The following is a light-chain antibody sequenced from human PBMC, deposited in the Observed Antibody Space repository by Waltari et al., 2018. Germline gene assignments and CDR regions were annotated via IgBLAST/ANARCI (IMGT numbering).Light chain of an antibody. V-gene: IGLV3-25*03. Sequence: SFELTQPPSVSVSPGQTASITCSGNTLPKQYAYWYPQKPGQAPVLIMYKERNRPSGITERFSGSSSGTTVTLTISGVQAEDEADYYCQSADSSGTPVIFGGGTKLTV. CDR3: QSADSSGTPVI. J-gene: IGLJ2*01. CDR2: KER. CDR1: TLPKQY.